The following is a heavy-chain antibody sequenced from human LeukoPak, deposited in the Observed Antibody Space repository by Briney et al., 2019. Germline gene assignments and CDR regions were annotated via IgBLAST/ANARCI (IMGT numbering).Heavy chain of an antibody. V-gene: IGHV4-59*01. Sequence: SETLSLTCSVSGDSISSYHWSWIRQPPGKGLECIGYIYYSGSTNYNPSLKSRVTISVDTSKNQVALKLYSVTAADTAVYYCARVVSSSWDYYYYMDVWGKGTTVTISS. J-gene: IGHJ6*03. CDR3: ARVVSSSWDYYYYMDV. CDR1: GDSISSYH. CDR2: IYYSGST. D-gene: IGHD6-13*01.